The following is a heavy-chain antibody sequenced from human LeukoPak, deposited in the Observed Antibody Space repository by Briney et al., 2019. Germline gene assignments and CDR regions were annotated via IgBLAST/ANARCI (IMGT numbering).Heavy chain of an antibody. V-gene: IGHV4-59*01. CDR2: IYHGGST. J-gene: IGHJ5*01. D-gene: IGHD3-16*02. CDR1: GDSIGSYY. CDR3: ARGRARDGSYPWFDS. Sequence: PSETLSLTCSVSGDSIGSYYGTWIRQSPGKGLEWIGYIYHGGSTNYSPSLKSRVSISVDTSNNQFSLQLRSVSAADTAIYYCARGRARDGSYPWFDSWGQGTLVTVSS.